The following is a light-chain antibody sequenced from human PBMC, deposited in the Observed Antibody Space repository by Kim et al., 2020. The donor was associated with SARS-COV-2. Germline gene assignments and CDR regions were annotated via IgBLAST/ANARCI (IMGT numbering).Light chain of an antibody. V-gene: IGKV1-39*01. Sequence: ESVGDRVTITCRASQSISSYLNWYQQKPGKAPKLLIYAASSLQSGVPSRFSGSGSGTDFTLTISSLQPEDFATYYCQQSYSTPWTFGQGTKVDIK. CDR1: QSISSY. CDR3: QQSYSTPWT. CDR2: AAS. J-gene: IGKJ1*01.